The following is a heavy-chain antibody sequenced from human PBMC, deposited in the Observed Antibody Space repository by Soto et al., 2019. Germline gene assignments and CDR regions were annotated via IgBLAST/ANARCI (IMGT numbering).Heavy chain of an antibody. CDR3: AKDRKVRGVSYYYYMDV. J-gene: IGHJ6*03. CDR2: ISWNSGSI. V-gene: IGHV3-9*01. CDR1: GFTFDDYA. D-gene: IGHD3-10*01. Sequence: GGSLRLSCAASGFTFDDYAMHWVRQAPGKGLEWVSGISWNSGSIGYADSVKGRFTISRDNAKNSLYLQMNSLRAEDTALYYCAKDRKVRGVSYYYYMDVWGKGTTVTVSS.